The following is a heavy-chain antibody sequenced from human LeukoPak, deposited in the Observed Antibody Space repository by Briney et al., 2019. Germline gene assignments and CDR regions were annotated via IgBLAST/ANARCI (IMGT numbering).Heavy chain of an antibody. D-gene: IGHD3-22*01. Sequence: ASVKVSCKASGYTFTSYDINWVRQATGQGLEWMGWMNPNSGNTGYAQKFQGRVTMTRNTSISTAYMELSSLRSEGTAVYYCARGLLHYYDSSGYYSHDAFDIWGQGTMVTVSS. CDR3: ARGLLHYYDSSGYYSHDAFDI. CDR1: GYTFTSYD. CDR2: MNPNSGNT. J-gene: IGHJ3*02. V-gene: IGHV1-8*01.